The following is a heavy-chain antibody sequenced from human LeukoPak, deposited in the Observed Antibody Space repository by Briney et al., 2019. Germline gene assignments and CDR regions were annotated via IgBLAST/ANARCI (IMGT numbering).Heavy chain of an antibody. CDR2: IIPIFGTA. J-gene: IGHJ5*02. D-gene: IGHD3-10*01. Sequence: GASVKVSCKASGGTFSSYAISWVRQAPGQGLEWIGGIIPIFGTANYAQKFQGRVTITADESTSTAYMELSSLRSEDTAVYYCAKYYYGSGSYSRGVNWFDPWGQGTLVTVSS. CDR3: AKYYYGSGSYSRGVNWFDP. CDR1: GGTFSSYA. V-gene: IGHV1-69*13.